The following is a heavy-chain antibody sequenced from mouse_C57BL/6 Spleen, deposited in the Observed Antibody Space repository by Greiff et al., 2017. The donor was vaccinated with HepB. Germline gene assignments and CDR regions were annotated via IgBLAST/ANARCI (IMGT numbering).Heavy chain of an antibody. CDR1: GFTFSDYG. CDR3: ARDYDYDVLLDY. J-gene: IGHJ4*01. D-gene: IGHD2-4*01. Sequence: EVKVVESGGGLVKPGGSLKLSCAASGFTFSDYGMHWVRQAPEKGLEWVAYISSGSSTIYYADTVKGRFTISRDNAKNTLFLQMTSLRSEDTAMYYCARDYDYDVLLDYWGQGTSVTVSS. V-gene: IGHV5-17*01. CDR2: ISSGSSTI.